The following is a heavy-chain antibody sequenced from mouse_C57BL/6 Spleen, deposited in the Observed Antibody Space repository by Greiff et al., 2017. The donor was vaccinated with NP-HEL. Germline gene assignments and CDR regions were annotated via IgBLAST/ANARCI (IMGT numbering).Heavy chain of an antibody. J-gene: IGHJ2*01. CDR1: GFTFTDYY. V-gene: IGHV7-3*01. D-gene: IGHD2-2*01. CDR3: ASHMVTTLDY. CDR2: IRNKANGYTT. Sequence: EVKLMESGGGLVQPGGSLSLSCAASGFTFTDYYMSWVRQPPGKALEWLGFIRNKANGYTTEYSASVKGRFTISRDNSQSILYLQMNALRAEDSATYYCASHMVTTLDYWGQGTTLTVSS.